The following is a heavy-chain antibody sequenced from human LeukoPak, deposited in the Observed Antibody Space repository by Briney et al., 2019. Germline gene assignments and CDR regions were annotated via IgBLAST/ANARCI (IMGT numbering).Heavy chain of an antibody. D-gene: IGHD4-17*01. Sequence: PGGSLRLSCAASGFTVSSNYMSWVRQAPGKGLEWVSVIYSGGGTYYSDSVKGRFTISRDNSKNTLYLQMNSLIAEDTAVYYCARDPYGDHDYWGQGSLGTVSS. J-gene: IGHJ4*02. CDR3: ARDPYGDHDY. CDR2: IYSGGGT. CDR1: GFTVSSNY. V-gene: IGHV3-66*01.